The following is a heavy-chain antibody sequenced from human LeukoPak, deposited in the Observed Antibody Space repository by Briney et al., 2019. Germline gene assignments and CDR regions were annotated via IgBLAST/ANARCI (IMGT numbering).Heavy chain of an antibody. CDR1: GFTFSNAW. J-gene: IGHJ4*02. V-gene: IGHV3-15*01. Sequence: PGGSLRLSCAASGFTFSNAWMSWVRQAPGKGLEWVGRIKSKTDGGTTDYAAPVKGRFTISRDDSKNTLYLQMNSLKTEDTAVYYCTTRNIAAAGDPRDYWGQGTLVTVSS. CDR2: IKSKTDGGTT. CDR3: TTRNIAAAGDPRDY. D-gene: IGHD6-13*01.